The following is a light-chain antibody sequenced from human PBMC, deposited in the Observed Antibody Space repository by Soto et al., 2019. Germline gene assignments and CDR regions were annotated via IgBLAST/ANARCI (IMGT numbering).Light chain of an antibody. CDR3: QQYNNWPRT. CDR1: QSVSNR. Sequence: EIVLTQSPASLAVSPGERAALSCRASQSVSNRLAWYQQKPGQPPRLLIHGATTRATGIPARFSGSGSGTEFTLTISSLQSEDFAVYYCQQYNNWPRTFGQGTKVDI. CDR2: GAT. J-gene: IGKJ1*01. V-gene: IGKV3-15*01.